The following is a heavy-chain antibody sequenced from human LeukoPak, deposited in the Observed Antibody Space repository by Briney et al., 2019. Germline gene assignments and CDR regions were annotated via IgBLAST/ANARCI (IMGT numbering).Heavy chain of an antibody. D-gene: IGHD3-3*01. CDR1: GGSISSYY. J-gene: IGHJ3*02. CDR3: ATYYDFWSGYSQGAFDI. Sequence: SETLSLTCTVSGGSISSYYWSWIRQPAGKGLEWIGRIYTSGSTNYNPSLKSRVTMSVDTSKNQFSLKLSSVTAADTAVYYCATYYDFWSGYSQGAFDIWGQGTMVTVSS. CDR2: IYTSGST. V-gene: IGHV4-4*07.